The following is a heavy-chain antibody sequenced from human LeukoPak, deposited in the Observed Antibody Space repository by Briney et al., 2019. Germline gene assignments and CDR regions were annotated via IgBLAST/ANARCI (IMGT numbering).Heavy chain of an antibody. CDR2: ISGSGYYS. CDR1: GFTFSNAW. V-gene: IGHV3-23*01. D-gene: IGHD1-26*01. CDR3: AKGGPTGSNYFDF. J-gene: IGHJ4*02. Sequence: GGSLRLPCAASGFTFSNAWMSWVRQAPGKGLEWVSVISGSGYYSYYADSVKGRFTVSRDNSKTTLYLQMNSLRADDTAVYYCAKGGPTGSNYFDFWGQGTLVTVSS.